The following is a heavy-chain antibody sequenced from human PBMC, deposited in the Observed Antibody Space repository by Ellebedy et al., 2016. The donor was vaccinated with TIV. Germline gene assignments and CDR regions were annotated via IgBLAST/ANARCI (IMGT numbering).Heavy chain of an antibody. D-gene: IGHD6-19*01. CDR2: IYHSGST. CDR1: GGSISSSNW. Sequence: SETLSLXXVVSGGSISSSNWWSWVRQSPGKGLEWIGEIYHSGSTNYNPSLKSRVTISVDKSKNQFSLKLSSVTAADTAVYYCARQWLAPYYYYYYGMDVWGQGTTVTVSS. J-gene: IGHJ6*02. V-gene: IGHV4-4*02. CDR3: ARQWLAPYYYYYYGMDV.